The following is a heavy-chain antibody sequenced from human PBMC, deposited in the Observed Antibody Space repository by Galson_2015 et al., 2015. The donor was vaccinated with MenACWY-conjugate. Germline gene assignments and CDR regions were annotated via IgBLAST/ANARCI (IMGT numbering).Heavy chain of an antibody. CDR1: GFIFSSYG. Sequence: SLRLSCATSGFIFSSYGIHWVRQAPGKGLEWVSIIGHAGTNEHYADSVKGRFTLSRDTSKNTVYLQMTNLRAEDTAVYYCAKSYSGDAWLFDLCGRGTLVTVSS. J-gene: IGHJ2*01. CDR3: AKSYSGDAWLFDL. V-gene: IGHV3-30*02. D-gene: IGHD1-26*01. CDR2: IGHAGTNE.